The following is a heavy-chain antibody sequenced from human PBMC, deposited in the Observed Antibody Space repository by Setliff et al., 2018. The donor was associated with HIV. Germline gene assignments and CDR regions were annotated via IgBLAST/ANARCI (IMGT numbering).Heavy chain of an antibody. CDR1: GGSINSTSYY. J-gene: IGHJ1*01. D-gene: IGHD6-19*01. V-gene: IGHV4-39*01. CDR2: IYHTGST. Sequence: KPSETLSLTCTVSGGSINSTSYYWGWIRQPPGNGLEWIGSIYHTGSTYYKPSLKSRVTISVDTSKNQFSLSLTSVTAADTAVYYCARRLGSGWFGYFQHWGQGTQVTVSS. CDR3: ARRLGSGWFGYFQH.